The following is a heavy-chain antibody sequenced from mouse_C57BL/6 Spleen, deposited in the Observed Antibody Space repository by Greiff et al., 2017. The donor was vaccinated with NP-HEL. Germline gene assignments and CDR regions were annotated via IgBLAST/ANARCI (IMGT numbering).Heavy chain of an antibody. Sequence: VQLQQSGPELVKPGASVKISCKASGYAFSSSWMNWVKQRPGKGLEWIGRIYPGDGDTNYNGKFKGKATLTADKSSSTAYMQLSSLTSEDSAVYFCAGRGAMDYWGQGTSVTVSS. J-gene: IGHJ4*01. CDR2: IYPGDGDT. CDR3: AGRGAMDY. CDR1: GYAFSSSW. V-gene: IGHV1-82*01.